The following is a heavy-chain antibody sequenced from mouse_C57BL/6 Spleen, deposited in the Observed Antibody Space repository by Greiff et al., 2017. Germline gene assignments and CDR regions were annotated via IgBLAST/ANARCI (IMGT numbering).Heavy chain of an antibody. CDR3: ARLYYGYYYAMDY. V-gene: IGHV8-12*01. CDR2: IYWDDDK. J-gene: IGHJ4*01. D-gene: IGHD2-2*01. Sequence: QVTLKVSGPGILQSSQTLSLSCSFSGFSLSTSGMGVSWIRPPSGKGLDWLAHIYWDDDKRYNPSLKSQLTISKDTSRTQVFLKITSVDTADTATYYCARLYYGYYYAMDYWGQGTSVTVSS. CDR1: GFSLSTSGMG.